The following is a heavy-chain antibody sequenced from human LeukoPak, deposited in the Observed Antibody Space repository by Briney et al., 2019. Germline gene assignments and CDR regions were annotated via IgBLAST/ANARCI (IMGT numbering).Heavy chain of an antibody. CDR3: ARDGY. CDR2: IYSGGAT. Sequence: GGSLRLSCAASGFTFSSNSMNWVRQSPGRGLEWLSSIYSGGATYYADSVKGRFTIPGDHSNNSVSLQMTNLRVEDTAIYYCARDGYWGQGTLVTVSS. CDR1: GFTFSSNS. J-gene: IGHJ4*02. V-gene: IGHV3-53*01.